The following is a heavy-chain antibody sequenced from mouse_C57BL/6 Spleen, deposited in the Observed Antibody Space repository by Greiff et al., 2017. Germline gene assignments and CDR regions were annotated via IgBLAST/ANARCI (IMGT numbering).Heavy chain of an antibody. CDR2: INYDGSST. D-gene: IGHD1-1*01. J-gene: IGHJ2*01. CDR3: ARGRYGLDY. Sequence: EVMLVESEGGLVQPGSSMKLSCTASGFTFSNYYMAWVRQVPEKGLEWVANINYDGSSTYYLDSLKSRFIISRDNAKIILYLQMSSLKSEDTATYDCARGRYGLDYWGQGTTLTVSS. V-gene: IGHV5-16*01. CDR1: GFTFSNYY.